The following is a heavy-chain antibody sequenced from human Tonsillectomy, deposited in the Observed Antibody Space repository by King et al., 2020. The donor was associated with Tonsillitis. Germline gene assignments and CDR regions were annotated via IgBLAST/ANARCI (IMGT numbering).Heavy chain of an antibody. CDR2: INPNSGGT. Sequence: VQLVESGAEVKKPGASVKVSCKASGYTFIGYYMHWVRQAPGQGLEWMGRINPNSGGTNYAQKFQGRVTMTRDTSISTAYMELSSLRSDDTVVYYCARGSDYCSGGSRPFEYGGQGTLVTVSS. CDR3: ARGSDYCSGGSRPFEY. CDR1: GYTFIGYY. D-gene: IGHD2-15*01. V-gene: IGHV1-2*05. J-gene: IGHJ4*02.